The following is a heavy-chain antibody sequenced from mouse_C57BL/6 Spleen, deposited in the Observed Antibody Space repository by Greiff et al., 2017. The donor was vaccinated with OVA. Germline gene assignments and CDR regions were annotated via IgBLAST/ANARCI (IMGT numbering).Heavy chain of an antibody. Sequence: VKSVESEGGLVQPGSSMKLSCTASGFTFSDYYMAWVRQVPEKGLEWVANINYDGSSTYYLDSLKSRFIISRDNAKNILYLQMSSLKSEDTATYYCAREGDYDVGFAYWGQGTLVTVSA. J-gene: IGHJ3*01. V-gene: IGHV5-16*01. D-gene: IGHD2-4*01. CDR2: INYDGSST. CDR1: GFTFSDYY. CDR3: AREGDYDVGFAY.